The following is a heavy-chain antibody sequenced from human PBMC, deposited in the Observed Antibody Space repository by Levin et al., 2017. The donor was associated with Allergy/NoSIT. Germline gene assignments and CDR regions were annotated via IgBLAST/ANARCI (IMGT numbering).Heavy chain of an antibody. CDR2: MYYSGST. V-gene: IGHV4-59*01. Sequence: PSETLSLTCTVSGGSIRNYYWSWIRQPPGKGLEWIGYMYYSGSTNYNPSLKSRVTISVDTSKNQFSLKLSSVTAADTAVYYCAGDGRYNTGWFDYWGQGTLVTVSS. CDR1: GGSIRNYY. J-gene: IGHJ4*02. CDR3: AGDGRYNTGWFDY. D-gene: IGHD6-19*01.